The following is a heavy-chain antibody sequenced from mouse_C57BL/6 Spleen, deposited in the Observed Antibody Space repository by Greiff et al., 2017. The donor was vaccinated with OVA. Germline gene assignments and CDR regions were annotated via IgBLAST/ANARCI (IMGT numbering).Heavy chain of an antibody. Sequence: QVQLKQSGPELVKPGASVKISCKASGYAFSSSWMNWVKQRPGKGLEWIGRIYPGDGDTNYNGKFKGKATLTADESSSTAYMQLSSLTSEDSAVYFCAYLITTVHAMDYWGQGTSVTVSS. V-gene: IGHV1-82*01. CDR1: GYAFSSSW. J-gene: IGHJ4*01. CDR3: AYLITTVHAMDY. D-gene: IGHD1-1*01. CDR2: IYPGDGDT.